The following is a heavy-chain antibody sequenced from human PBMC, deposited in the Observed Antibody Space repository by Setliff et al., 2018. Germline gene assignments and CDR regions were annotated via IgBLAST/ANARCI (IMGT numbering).Heavy chain of an antibody. CDR2: IYYSGST. Sequence: PSETLSLTCTVSGGSISSSSYYWGWIRQPPGKGLEYIGSIYYSGSTYYNASLKSRVTISVDTSKNQFSLKLSSVTAADTAVYYCASPRLSYYDNGAFPSDAFDLWGQGTMVTVSS. V-gene: IGHV4-39*01. CDR1: GGSISSSSYY. D-gene: IGHD3-22*01. J-gene: IGHJ3*01. CDR3: ASPRLSYYDNGAFPSDAFDL.